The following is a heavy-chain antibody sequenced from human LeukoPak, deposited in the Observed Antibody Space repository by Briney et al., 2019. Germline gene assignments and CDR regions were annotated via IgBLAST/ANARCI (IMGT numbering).Heavy chain of an antibody. J-gene: IGHJ4*02. Sequence: GGSLRLSCAASGFTVSSNYMSWVRQAPGKGLEWVAFIQYNATTKDYADSVKGRFTISRDNSKNTVSLQMNSLRAEDTALYYCVKDIRRGYNFGYDQFAYWGQGTLVTVSS. CDR2: IQYNATTK. CDR1: GFTVSSNY. CDR3: VKDIRRGYNFGYDQFAY. D-gene: IGHD5-18*01. V-gene: IGHV3-30*02.